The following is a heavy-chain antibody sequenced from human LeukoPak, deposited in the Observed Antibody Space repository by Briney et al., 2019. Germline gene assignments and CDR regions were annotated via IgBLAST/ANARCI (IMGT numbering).Heavy chain of an antibody. D-gene: IGHD2-15*01. V-gene: IGHV3-53*01. CDR3: ASERRYCSGVNCYSGLDY. J-gene: IGHJ4*02. CDR1: GLTVSSNY. Sequence: PGGSLGLSCAASGLTVSSNYLNWVRQAPGKGLEWVSIIYSSGNTYYADSVKGRFIISRDNSKNTLYLQMTSLRLEDTAVYYCASERRYCSGVNCYSGLDYWGQGTRVTVSS. CDR2: IYSSGNT.